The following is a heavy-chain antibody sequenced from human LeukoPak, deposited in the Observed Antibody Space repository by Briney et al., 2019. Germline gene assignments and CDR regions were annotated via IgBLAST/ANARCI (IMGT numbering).Heavy chain of an antibody. CDR1: GYTFTSYG. CDR2: ISAYNGNT. CDR3: ARGAVGGVISTPYYYYGMDV. Sequence: ASVTVSCKASGYTFTSYGISRVRQAPGQGLEWMGWISAYNGNTNYAQKLQGRVTMTTDTSTSTAYMELRSLRSDDTAVYYCARGAVGGVISTPYYYYGMDVWGQGTTVTVSS. V-gene: IGHV1-18*01. D-gene: IGHD3-16*02. J-gene: IGHJ6*02.